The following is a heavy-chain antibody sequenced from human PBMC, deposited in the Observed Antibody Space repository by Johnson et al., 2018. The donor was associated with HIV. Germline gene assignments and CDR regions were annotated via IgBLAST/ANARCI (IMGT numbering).Heavy chain of an antibody. D-gene: IGHD2-21*01. V-gene: IGHV3-74*03. J-gene: IGHJ3*01. CDR3: AKVDCGGATCAGYDPFDL. CDR2: IYNDGSRT. CDR1: GFAFRTYW. Sequence: VQLVESGGGLVQPGGSLRLSCAASGFAFRTYWMVWVRQVPGKRPVWVARIYNDGSRTTYADSVRGRFTISRDNAKYTVDLQMNSLRVEDTAVYYCAKVDCGGATCAGYDPFDLWGQGTLVTVSS.